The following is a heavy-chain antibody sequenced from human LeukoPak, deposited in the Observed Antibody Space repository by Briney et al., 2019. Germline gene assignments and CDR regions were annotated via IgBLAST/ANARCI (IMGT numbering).Heavy chain of an antibody. CDR2: THYRGDI. Sequence: SETLPLTCSVSGASVSSDYWNWIRQSPGRGLEWTGYTHYRGDINYNPSLKSRLTMSVDASSNQVSLKLSSVTAADAAVYYCGRNLGSGSDHWGQGTLVTVSS. CDR3: GRNLGSGSDH. CDR1: GASVSSDY. V-gene: IGHV4-59*02. D-gene: IGHD3-10*01. J-gene: IGHJ4*02.